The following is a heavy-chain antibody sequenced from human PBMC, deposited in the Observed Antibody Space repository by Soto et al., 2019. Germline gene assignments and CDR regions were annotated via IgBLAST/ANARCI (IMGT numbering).Heavy chain of an antibody. D-gene: IGHD1-26*01. Sequence: ASVKVSCKASGGTFSSYAISWVRQAPGQGLEWMGGIIPIFGTANYAQKFQGRVTMTRDTSTSTVYMELSSLRSEDTAVYYCARDSGSYPDYWGQGTLVTVSS. CDR3: ARDSGSYPDY. J-gene: IGHJ4*02. CDR1: GGTFSSYA. CDR2: IIPIFGTA. V-gene: IGHV1-69*05.